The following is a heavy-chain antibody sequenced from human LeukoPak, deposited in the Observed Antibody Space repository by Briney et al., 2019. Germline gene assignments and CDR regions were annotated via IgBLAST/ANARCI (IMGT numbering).Heavy chain of an antibody. Sequence: GASVKVSCKASGYTFTDYYIHWVRQAPGQGLEWMASINPHGGVTNSAQEFQGRVTVTRDASISTAYLELSGLRSDDTAVYYCARERTPIALKIMIIFDSWGQGTLITVSS. CDR1: GYTFTDYY. CDR3: ARERTPIALKIMIIFDS. D-gene: IGHD3-16*01. J-gene: IGHJ5*01. V-gene: IGHV1-2*02. CDR2: INPHGGVT.